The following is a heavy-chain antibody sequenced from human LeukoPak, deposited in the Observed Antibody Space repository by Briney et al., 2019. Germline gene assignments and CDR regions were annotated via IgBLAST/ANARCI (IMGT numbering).Heavy chain of an antibody. V-gene: IGHV1-18*01. D-gene: IGHD5-12*01. CDR1: GYTFTSYG. Sequence: DSVKVSCKASGYTFTSYGISWVRQAPGQGLGWMGWISAYNGNTNYAQKLQGRVTMTTDTSTSTAYMELRSLRSDDTAVYYCAVTPVATNYYYYGMDVWGQGTTVTVSS. CDR2: ISAYNGNT. J-gene: IGHJ6*02. CDR3: AVTPVATNYYYYGMDV.